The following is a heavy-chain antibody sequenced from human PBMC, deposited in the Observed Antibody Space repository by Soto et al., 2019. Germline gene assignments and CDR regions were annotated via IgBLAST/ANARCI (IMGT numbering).Heavy chain of an antibody. CDR2: IIPIFGTA. D-gene: IGHD2-2*01. J-gene: IGHJ6*02. CDR1: GGTFSSYA. CDR3: ASESPYCSSTSCPRYYYYGMDV. V-gene: IGHV1-69*13. Sequence: SVKVSCKASGGTFSSYAISWVRQAPGQGLEWMGGIIPIFGTANYAQKFQGRVTITADESTSTAYMELSSLRSEDTAVYYCASESPYCSSTSCPRYYYYGMDVWGQGTTVTVSS.